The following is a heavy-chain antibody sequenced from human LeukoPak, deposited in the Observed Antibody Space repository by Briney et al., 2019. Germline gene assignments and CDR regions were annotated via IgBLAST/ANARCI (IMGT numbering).Heavy chain of an antibody. CDR2: INPSGDST. J-gene: IGHJ4*02. V-gene: IGHV1-46*01. CDR3: AKLATSDTGETY. CDR1: GYTFTINH. D-gene: IGHD3-16*01. Sequence: ASVKVSCKASGYTFTINHIHWVRQAPGQGLEWMGVINPSGDSTTYAQNFQGGVTMTRDTSTSTVYMELRSLRSEDTAIYYCAKLATSDTGETYWGQGTLVTVSS.